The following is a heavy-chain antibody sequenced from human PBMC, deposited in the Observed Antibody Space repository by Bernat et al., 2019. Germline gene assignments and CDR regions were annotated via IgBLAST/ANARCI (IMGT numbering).Heavy chain of an antibody. Sequence: QVQLVQSGAEVKKPGASVKVSCKASGYTFTSYGISWVRQAPGQGLEWMGWISAYNGNTNYAQKLQGRVTMTTDTHTSTAYMELRSLRSDDTAVYYCARVPHPDIFYYDSSGYLPAFDIWGQGTMVTVSS. J-gene: IGHJ3*02. CDR1: GYTFTSYG. V-gene: IGHV1-18*01. D-gene: IGHD3-22*01. CDR2: ISAYNGNT. CDR3: ARVPHPDIFYYDSSGYLPAFDI.